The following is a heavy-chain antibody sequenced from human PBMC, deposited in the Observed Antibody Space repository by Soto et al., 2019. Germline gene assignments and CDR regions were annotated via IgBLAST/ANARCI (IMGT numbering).Heavy chain of an antibody. CDR2: ISSSGSTI. CDR1: GFTFSDYY. D-gene: IGHD3-22*01. J-gene: IGHJ6*02. Sequence: QVQLVESGGGLVKPGGSLRLSCAASGFTFSDYYMSWIRQAPGKGLEWVSYISSSGSTIYYADSVKGRFTISRDNAKNYLYLQMNSLRAEDTAVYYCARDLGDSSGYYPLDYYYYGMDVWGQGTTVTVSS. CDR3: ARDLGDSSGYYPLDYYYYGMDV. V-gene: IGHV3-11*01.